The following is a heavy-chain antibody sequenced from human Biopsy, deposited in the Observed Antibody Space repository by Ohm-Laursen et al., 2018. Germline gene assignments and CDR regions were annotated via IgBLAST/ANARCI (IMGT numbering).Heavy chain of an antibody. Sequence: GSLRLSCAASGFNLSAFALHWVRQASGRGLEWVGRIKNKSNNDATAYAESMKGRFSIFRDDSKSTSFLQMNSLKIEDTAVYFCTRSAGYGYDYWGQGILVTVSS. V-gene: IGHV3-73*01. CDR1: GFNLSAFA. CDR3: TRSAGYGYDY. J-gene: IGHJ4*02. CDR2: IKNKSNNDAT. D-gene: IGHD5-12*01.